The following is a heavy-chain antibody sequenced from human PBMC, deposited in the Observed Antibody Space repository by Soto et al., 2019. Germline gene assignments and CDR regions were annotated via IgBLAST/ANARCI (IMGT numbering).Heavy chain of an antibody. Sequence: GGSLRLSCAASGFTFSSYSMNWVRQAPGKGLEWVSSISSSSSYIYYADSVKGRFTISRDNAKNSLYLQMNSLRAEDTAVYYCARDPAYCSSTSCPYYYYGMDVWGQGTTVTV. CDR2: ISSSSSYI. CDR1: GFTFSSYS. J-gene: IGHJ6*02. CDR3: ARDPAYCSSTSCPYYYYGMDV. D-gene: IGHD2-2*01. V-gene: IGHV3-21*01.